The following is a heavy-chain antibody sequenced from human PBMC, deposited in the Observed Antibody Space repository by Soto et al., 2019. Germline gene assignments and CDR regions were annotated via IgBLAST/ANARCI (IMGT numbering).Heavy chain of an antibody. J-gene: IGHJ3*02. V-gene: IGHV4-59*01. CDR2: MYFNEST. Sequence: SETLSLTCTVSGGSISSYFLNWIRQAPGKGLEWVGYMYFNESTNYNPSLKSRVTISLDTSKSLFSLKLNSVTAADTAVYYCARDNKEAFDIWGQGTLVTVSS. CDR3: ARDNKEAFDI. CDR1: GGSISSYF.